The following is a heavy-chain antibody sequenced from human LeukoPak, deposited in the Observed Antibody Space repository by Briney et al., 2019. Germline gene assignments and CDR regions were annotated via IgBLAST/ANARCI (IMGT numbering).Heavy chain of an antibody. CDR2: IRSSGSTI. CDR1: GFTFSRYE. CDR3: ARAPGYCSGGSCFPAGNFDY. V-gene: IGHV3-48*03. D-gene: IGHD2-15*01. Sequence: GGSLRLSCAASGFTFSRYEMHWVRQAPGKGLERVSSIRSSGSTIYYADSLKGRFTISRDNAKNSLYLQMNSLRAEDTAVYYCARAPGYCSGGSCFPAGNFDYWGQGTLVTVSS. J-gene: IGHJ4*02.